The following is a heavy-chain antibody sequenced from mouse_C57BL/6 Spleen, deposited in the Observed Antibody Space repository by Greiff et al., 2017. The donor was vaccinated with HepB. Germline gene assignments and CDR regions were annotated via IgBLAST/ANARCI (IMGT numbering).Heavy chain of an antibody. CDR2: IDPSDSET. Sequence: VQLQQPGAELVRPGSSVKLSCKASGYTFTSYWMHWVKQRPIQGLEWIGNIDPSDSETHYNQKFKDKATLTVDKSSSTAYMQLSSLTSEDSAVYYWSRSGDYGSSYDYWGQGTTLTVSS. D-gene: IGHD1-1*01. CDR3: SRSGDYGSSYDY. CDR1: GYTFTSYW. V-gene: IGHV1-52*01. J-gene: IGHJ2*01.